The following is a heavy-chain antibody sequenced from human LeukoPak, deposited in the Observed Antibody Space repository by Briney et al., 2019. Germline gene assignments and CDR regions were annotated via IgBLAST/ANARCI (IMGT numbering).Heavy chain of an antibody. J-gene: IGHJ4*02. Sequence: GGSLRLSCAASGFTFSTYEMTWDRQAPGKGLEWVSYISSSGATIYYADSVKGRFTISRDNANNSLYLQMNTLRAEDTAVYYCARGTYSSGWYHYWGQGTLVTVSS. CDR2: ISSSGATI. CDR1: GFTFSTYE. CDR3: ARGTYSSGWYHY. V-gene: IGHV3-48*03. D-gene: IGHD6-19*01.